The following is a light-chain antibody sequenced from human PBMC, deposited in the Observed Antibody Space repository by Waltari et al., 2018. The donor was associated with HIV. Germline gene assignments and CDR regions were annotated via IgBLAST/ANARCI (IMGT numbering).Light chain of an antibody. CDR1: SSNIRRFNL. CDR3: SSYAGSYILF. CDR2: DVD. J-gene: IGLJ2*01. V-gene: IGLV2-23*02. Sequence: QSALTQPASVSESPGQSITISCTGSSSNIRRFNLVSWYQHHPGKAPKLVIYDVDIRPSGISLRFSGSKSGNTASLTISALQPEDEADYYCSSYAGSYILFFGGGTKLTVL.